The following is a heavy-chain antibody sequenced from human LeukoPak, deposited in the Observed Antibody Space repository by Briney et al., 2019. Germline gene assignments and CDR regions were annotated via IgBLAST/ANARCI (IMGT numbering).Heavy chain of an antibody. D-gene: IGHD2-8*01. Sequence: PGGSLRLSCAVSGFTFSSYEMNWVRQAPGKGLEWVSYISSGGSAIYYADSVRGRFTISRDNARNSLYLQMNSLRIEDTAVYYCVSEYRNGVDYWGQGILVTVSS. CDR1: GFTFSSYE. J-gene: IGHJ4*02. CDR3: VSEYRNGVDY. V-gene: IGHV3-48*03. CDR2: ISSGGSAI.